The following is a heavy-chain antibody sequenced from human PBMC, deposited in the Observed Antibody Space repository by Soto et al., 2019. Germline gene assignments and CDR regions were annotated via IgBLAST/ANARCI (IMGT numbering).Heavy chain of an antibody. Sequence: SETLSLTCAGSGASISGSYYYWAWLRQAPGKGPEWIGSVFYTGFTSYNPSLESRVSVSVDTSKSQFSLKLSAVTAADTAVYYCATSQKGYNWNYFDHWGQGALVTVSS. V-gene: IGHV4-39*01. CDR3: ATSQKGYNWNYFDH. J-gene: IGHJ4*02. D-gene: IGHD1-20*01. CDR2: VFYTGFT. CDR1: GASISGSYYY.